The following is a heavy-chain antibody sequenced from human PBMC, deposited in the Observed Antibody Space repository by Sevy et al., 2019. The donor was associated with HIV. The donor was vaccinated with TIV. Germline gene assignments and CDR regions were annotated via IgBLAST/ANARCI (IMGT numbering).Heavy chain of an antibody. J-gene: IGHJ6*02. Sequence: GESLKISCAVSGFTLTNEFFSWVRQAPGKGLEWVAVVYSGGVTYYADSVKGRFTISRDKSKSTLYLQMKSLRAEDTAVYYCARVGYCRGGTCFSGFYYAMDVWGQGTTFTVSS. CDR3: ARVGYCRGGTCFSGFYYAMDV. D-gene: IGHD2-15*01. CDR1: GFTLTNEF. CDR2: VYSGGVT. V-gene: IGHV3-53*01.